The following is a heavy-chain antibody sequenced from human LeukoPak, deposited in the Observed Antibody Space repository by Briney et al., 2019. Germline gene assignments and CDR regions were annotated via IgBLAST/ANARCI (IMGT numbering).Heavy chain of an antibody. Sequence: ASVKVSCKASGYSFTAYYMHWVRQAPGQGLEWMGWINSNSGGTNYTQKFQGRVTMTRDTSINTAYMELSRLTSDDTAVYYCATDPRTTVFGTFRYYYMDVWGEGTTVAVSS. CDR3: ATDPRTTVFGTFRYYYMDV. J-gene: IGHJ6*03. V-gene: IGHV1-2*02. CDR2: INSNSGGT. D-gene: IGHD3-3*01. CDR1: GYSFTAYY.